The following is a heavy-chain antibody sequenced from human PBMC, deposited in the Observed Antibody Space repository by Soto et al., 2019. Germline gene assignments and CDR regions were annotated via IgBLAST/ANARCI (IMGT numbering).Heavy chain of an antibody. CDR2: ISASGSA. CDR3: ASGGATVETLNCFDP. D-gene: IGHD2-15*01. Sequence: SETLSLTCTVSGESVTLYQWSWIRQPAGKGLEWIGRISASGSADYNPSFKSRVTMSIDSSKNQFSVKLLSVTFADTAIYYCASGGATVETLNCFDPWGQGAPVTSPQ. V-gene: IGHV4-4*07. CDR1: GESVTLYQ. J-gene: IGHJ5*02.